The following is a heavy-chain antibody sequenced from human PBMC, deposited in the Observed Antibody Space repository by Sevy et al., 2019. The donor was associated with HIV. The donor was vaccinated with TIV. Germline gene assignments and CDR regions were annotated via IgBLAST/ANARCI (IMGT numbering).Heavy chain of an antibody. D-gene: IGHD5-12*01. CDR2: IYYTGST. CDR1: GGSISAYY. CDR3: ARAPPVRSGDDSLNWFDP. J-gene: IGHJ5*02. Sequence: ETLSLTCTVSGGSISAYYWSWIRQPPGKPLEYIGYIYYTGSTNYNPSLKSRVTISVDTSKNQFSLKLNSVTAADMAVYFCARAPPVRSGDDSLNWFDPWGQGTLVTVSS. V-gene: IGHV4-59*01.